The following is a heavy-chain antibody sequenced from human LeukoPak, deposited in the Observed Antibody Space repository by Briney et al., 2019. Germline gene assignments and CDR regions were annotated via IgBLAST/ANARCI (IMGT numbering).Heavy chain of an antibody. D-gene: IGHD5-18*01. CDR2: MNPNSGNT. V-gene: IGHV1-8*01. Sequence: ASVKVSCKTSGYTFTSYDINWVRQATGQGLEWMGWMNPNSGNTGYSQKFQGRVTMTRNTSISTAYIELSSLRSEDTAVYYCARGGAMASGYYYYGMDVWGQGTTVTVSS. CDR3: ARGGAMASGYYYYGMDV. CDR1: GYTFTSYD. J-gene: IGHJ6*02.